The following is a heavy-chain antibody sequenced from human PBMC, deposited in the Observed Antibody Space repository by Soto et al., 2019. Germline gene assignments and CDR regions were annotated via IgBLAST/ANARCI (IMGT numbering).Heavy chain of an antibody. CDR2: IYHSGST. J-gene: IGHJ5*02. V-gene: IGHV4-30-2*01. CDR3: ASARFGYNWFDP. Sequence: QLQLQASGSGLVKPSQTLSLTCAVSGGSISSGGYSWSWIRQPPGKGLEWIGYIYHSGSTYYNPSLKGRVTLSVDRSKHQFSLKLSSVTAADTAVYYCASARFGYNWFDPWGKGTLVTVSS. CDR1: GGSISSGGYS. D-gene: IGHD3-10*01.